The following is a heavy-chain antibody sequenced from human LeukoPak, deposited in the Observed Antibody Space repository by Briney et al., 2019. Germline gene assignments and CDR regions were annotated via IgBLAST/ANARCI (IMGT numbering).Heavy chain of an antibody. V-gene: IGHV3-69-1*01. CDR1: GFSFAGSE. D-gene: IGHD2-21*01. Sequence: TAGGSLRLSCAAAGFSFAGSEMNSVRQAPGKGLEWISSSSMYYADSVKGRFTISRENAKQTLYLQMNSLRPEDTAVYYCARAGDKGTANWYFDLWGRGTLVTVSS. CDR3: ARAGDKGTANWYFDL. CDR2: SSM. J-gene: IGHJ2*01.